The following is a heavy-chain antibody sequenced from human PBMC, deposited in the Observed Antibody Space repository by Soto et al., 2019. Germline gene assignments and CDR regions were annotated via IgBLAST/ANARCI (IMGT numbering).Heavy chain of an antibody. CDR3: TTDSRTTLPEIRFDY. D-gene: IGHD1-26*01. CDR1: GFPFNNAW. CDR2: VKSKADGGSG. Sequence: GGSLRLSCAASGFPFNNAWINWVRQVPGKGLERVGRVKSKADGGSGDYAAPVKGRFVVSRDDSKDIVYLQMNSLKIEDTGVYYCTTDSRTTLPEIRFDYWGHGTQVTVSS. J-gene: IGHJ4*01. V-gene: IGHV3-15*07.